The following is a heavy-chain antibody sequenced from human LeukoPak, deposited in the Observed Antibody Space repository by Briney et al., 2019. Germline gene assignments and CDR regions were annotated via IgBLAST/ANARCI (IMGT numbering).Heavy chain of an antibody. J-gene: IGHJ4*02. CDR1: GFTFSSYA. D-gene: IGHD6-19*01. CDR3: ARSPAVVKYGAPDY. V-gene: IGHV3-23*01. CDR2: ISGSGGST. Sequence: GGSLRLSCAASGFTFSSYAMGWVRQAPGKGLEWVSAISGSGGSTYYADSVKGRFTISRDNSKNTLYLQMNSLRAEDTAVYYCARSPAVVKYGAPDYWGQGTLVTVSS.